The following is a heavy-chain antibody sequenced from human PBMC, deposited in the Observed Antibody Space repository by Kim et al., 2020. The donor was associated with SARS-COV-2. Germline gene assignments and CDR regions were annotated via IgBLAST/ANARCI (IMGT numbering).Heavy chain of an antibody. J-gene: IGHJ4*02. Sequence: YAADAVKGRITVSRDKSKNALSLQMDGLRAEDTAVYYCARDRAAILGFDYWGQGTLVTVSS. CDR3: ARDRAAILGFDY. V-gene: IGHV3-30*07. D-gene: IGHD3-16*01.